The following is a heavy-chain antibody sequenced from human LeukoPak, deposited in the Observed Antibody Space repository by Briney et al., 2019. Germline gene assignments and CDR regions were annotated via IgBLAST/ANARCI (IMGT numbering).Heavy chain of an antibody. J-gene: IGHJ4*02. V-gene: IGHV4-61*08. CDR3: ARAAGEAFDY. D-gene: IGHD3-16*01. CDR1: GGSISSAEYY. CDR2: IYYIGTT. Sequence: SETLSLTCTVSGGSISSAEYYWSWIRQPPGKGLEWIGYIYYIGTTNYNPSLKSRVTFSVDTSKNQFSLKLSSVTAADTAVYYCARAAGEAFDYWGQGTLVTVSS.